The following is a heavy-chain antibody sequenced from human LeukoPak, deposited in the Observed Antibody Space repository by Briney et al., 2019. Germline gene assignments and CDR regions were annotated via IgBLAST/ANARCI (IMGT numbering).Heavy chain of an antibody. V-gene: IGHV1-24*01. CDR1: GYTLTELS. CDR2: FDPEDGET. J-gene: IGHJ5*02. CDR3: ATRKWLAFNWFDP. D-gene: IGHD6-19*01. Sequence: ASVKVSCKVSGYTLTELSMHWVRQAPGKGLEWMGGFDPEDGETIYAQKSQGRVTMTEDTSTDTAYMELSSLRSEDTAVYYCATRKWLAFNWFDPWGQGTLVTVSS.